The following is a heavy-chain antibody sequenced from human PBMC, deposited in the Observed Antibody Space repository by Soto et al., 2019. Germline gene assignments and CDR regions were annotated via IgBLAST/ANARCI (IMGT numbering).Heavy chain of an antibody. J-gene: IGHJ4*02. CDR2: ISYSGRT. CDR3: AREYGDLDY. CDR1: GSCLNGYN. D-gene: IGHD4-17*01. Sequence: QVQLQQWGAGLLKPSETRSLTCAVAGSCLNGYNWNWIRQPPGKGLEWIGEISYSGRTSFNPALKSRVTISIDTSKNEFSLKVTSVTAADTAVYYCAREYGDLDYWGQGALVTVSS. V-gene: IGHV4-34*01.